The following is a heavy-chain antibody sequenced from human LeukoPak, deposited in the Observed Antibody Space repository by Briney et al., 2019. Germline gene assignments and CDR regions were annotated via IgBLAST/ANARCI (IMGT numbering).Heavy chain of an antibody. Sequence: ASVKVSCKVSGYTLTELSMHWVRQAPGKGLEWMGGFDPEDGETIYAQKFQGRVTMTEDTSTDTAYMELSSLRSEDTAVYYCATDRPSYYYDSSGLYAFDIWGQGTMVTFSS. V-gene: IGHV1-24*01. CDR2: FDPEDGET. J-gene: IGHJ3*02. D-gene: IGHD3-22*01. CDR1: GYTLTELS. CDR3: ATDRPSYYYDSSGLYAFDI.